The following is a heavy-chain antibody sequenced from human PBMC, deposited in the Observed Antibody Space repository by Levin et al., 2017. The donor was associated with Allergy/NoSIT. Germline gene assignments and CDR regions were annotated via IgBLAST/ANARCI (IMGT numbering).Heavy chain of an antibody. CDR2: IRSKTNSYAT. J-gene: IGHJ6*02. D-gene: IGHD2/OR15-2a*01. Sequence: GGSLRLSCAASGFTFSGSAMHWVRQASGKGLEWVGRIRSKTNSYATAYAASVKGRFTISRDDSKNTAYLQMNSLKTEDTAVNYCTRHFYDYYYYYGMDVWGQGTTVTVSS. CDR3: TRHFYDYYYYYGMDV. V-gene: IGHV3-73*01. CDR1: GFTFSGSA.